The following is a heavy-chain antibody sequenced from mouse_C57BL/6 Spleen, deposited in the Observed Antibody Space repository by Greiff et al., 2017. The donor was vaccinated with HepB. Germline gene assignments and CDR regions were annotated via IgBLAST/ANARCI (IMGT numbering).Heavy chain of an antibody. D-gene: IGHD1-1*01. CDR1: GYTFTSYW. J-gene: IGHJ2*01. CDR2: IYPGSGST. Sequence: QVQLQQPGAELVKPGASVKMSCKASGYTFTSYWITWVKQRPGQGLEWIGDIYPGSGSTNYNEKFKSKATLTVDTSSSTAYMQLSSLTSEDSAVYYCAREGITTVVPGFDYWGQGTTLTVSS. V-gene: IGHV1-55*01. CDR3: AREGITTVVPGFDY.